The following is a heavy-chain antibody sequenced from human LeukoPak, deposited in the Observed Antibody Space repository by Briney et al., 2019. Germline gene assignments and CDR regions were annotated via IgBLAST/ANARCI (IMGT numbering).Heavy chain of an antibody. V-gene: IGHV3-48*01. CDR1: GFTFSSYS. J-gene: IGHJ4*02. Sequence: GGSPRLSCAASGFTFSSYSMNWVRQAPGKGLEWVSYISSSSSTIYYADSVKGRFTISRDNAKNSLYLQMNSLRAEDTAVYYCANHLACGSTSCPSFDYWGQGTLVTVSS. CDR2: ISSSSSTI. CDR3: ANHLACGSTSCPSFDY. D-gene: IGHD2-2*01.